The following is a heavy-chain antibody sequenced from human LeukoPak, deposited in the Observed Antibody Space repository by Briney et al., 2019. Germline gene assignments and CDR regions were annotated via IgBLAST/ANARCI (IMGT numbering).Heavy chain of an antibody. CDR3: ARSPPDYDYGGFLDY. Sequence: GEPLKISCKGSGYSFTSYWIGWVRQMPGKGLEWMGIIYPGDSDTRYSPSFQGQVTISADKSISTAYLQWSSLKASDTAMYYCARSPPDYDYGGFLDYWGQGTLVTVSS. CDR2: IYPGDSDT. D-gene: IGHD4-23*01. J-gene: IGHJ4*02. V-gene: IGHV5-51*01. CDR1: GYSFTSYW.